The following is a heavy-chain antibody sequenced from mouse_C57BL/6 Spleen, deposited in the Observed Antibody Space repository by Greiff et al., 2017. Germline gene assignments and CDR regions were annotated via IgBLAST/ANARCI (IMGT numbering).Heavy chain of an antibody. J-gene: IGHJ3*01. CDR2: INPSTGGT. CDR1: GYSFTGYY. V-gene: IGHV1-42*01. Sequence: VQLQQSGPELVKPGASVKISCKASGYSFTGYYMNWVKQSPEKSLEWIGEINPSTGGTTYNQKFKAKATLTVDKSSSTAYMQLKSLTSEDSAVYYCARWGCAYWGQGTLVTVSA. CDR3: ARWGCAY.